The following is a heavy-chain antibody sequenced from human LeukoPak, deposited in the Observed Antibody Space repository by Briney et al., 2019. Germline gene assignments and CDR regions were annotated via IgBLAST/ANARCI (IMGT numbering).Heavy chain of an antibody. Sequence: PGESLRLSCAASGFTFNTYTMYWVRQAPGKGLEWVSGISNSGGSTYYADSVKGRFTISRDNSKNILYLQMNSLRAEDTAVYYCAKAGAVVVVAAKYFDYWGQGTLVTVSS. CDR1: GFTFNTYT. J-gene: IGHJ4*02. D-gene: IGHD2-15*01. V-gene: IGHV3-23*01. CDR2: ISNSGGST. CDR3: AKAGAVVVVAAKYFDY.